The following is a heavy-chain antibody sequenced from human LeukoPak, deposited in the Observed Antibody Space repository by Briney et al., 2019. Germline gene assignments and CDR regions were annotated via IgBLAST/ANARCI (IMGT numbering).Heavy chain of an antibody. CDR3: ARGVGSGYYYYFDY. D-gene: IGHD3-22*01. Sequence: GGSLRLSCAASGFTFSSYWMHWVRQAPGKGLVWVSRINSDGSSTRYADSVKGRFTISRDNAKNSLYLQMNSLRAEDTAVYYCARGVGSGYYYYFDYWGQGTLVTVSS. J-gene: IGHJ4*02. CDR2: INSDGSST. CDR1: GFTFSSYW. V-gene: IGHV3-74*01.